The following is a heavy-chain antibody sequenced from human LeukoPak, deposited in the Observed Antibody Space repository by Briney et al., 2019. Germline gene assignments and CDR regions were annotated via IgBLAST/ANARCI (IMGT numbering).Heavy chain of an antibody. D-gene: IGHD2-2*01. CDR2: IIPIFGTA. CDR1: GGTLSSYA. Sequence: GSSVKVSCKASGGTLSSYAISWVRQAPGQGLEWMRGIIPIFGTANYAQKFQGRVTITADESTSTAYMELSSLRSEDTAVYYCGVYCSSTSCYGFDYWGQGTLVTVSS. CDR3: GVYCSSTSCYGFDY. J-gene: IGHJ4*02. V-gene: IGHV1-69*01.